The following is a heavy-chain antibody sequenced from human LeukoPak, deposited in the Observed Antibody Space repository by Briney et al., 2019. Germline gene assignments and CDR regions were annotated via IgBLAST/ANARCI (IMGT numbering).Heavy chain of an antibody. V-gene: IGHV4-59*08. J-gene: IGHJ5*02. CDR3: ARFPSVRVRGVIINNWFDP. D-gene: IGHD3-10*01. Sequence: PSETLSLTCTVSGGSISSYYWSWIRQPPGKGLEWIGYIYYSGSTNYNPSLKSRVTISVDTSKNQFSLKLSSVTAADTAVYYCARFPSVRVRGVIINNWFDPWGQGTLVTVSS. CDR1: GGSISSYY. CDR2: IYYSGST.